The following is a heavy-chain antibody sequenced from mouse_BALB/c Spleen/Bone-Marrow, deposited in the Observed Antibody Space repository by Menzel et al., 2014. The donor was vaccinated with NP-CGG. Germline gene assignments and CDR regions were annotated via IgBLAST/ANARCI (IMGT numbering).Heavy chain of an antibody. CDR1: GFTFSYFG. CDR2: ISSGSSAI. CDR3: ARGNVNLLFDY. J-gene: IGHJ2*01. D-gene: IGHD2-1*01. V-gene: IGHV5-17*02. Sequence: DVQLVESGGGLVQPGGSRKLSCAASGFTFSYFGMHWVRQAPEKGLEWVAFISSGSSAIYYADTVKGRFTISRDNPKNTLFLQMTSLRSEDTAMYYCARGNVNLLFDYWGQGTTPTVSS.